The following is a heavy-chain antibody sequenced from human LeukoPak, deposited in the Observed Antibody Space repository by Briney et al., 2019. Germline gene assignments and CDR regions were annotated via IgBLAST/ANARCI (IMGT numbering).Heavy chain of an antibody. V-gene: IGHV3-7*01. CDR3: ARALQYYYDSSGYGS. CDR1: GFTFSSYW. CDR2: IKQDGSEK. J-gene: IGHJ5*02. Sequence: GGSLRLSCAASGFTFSSYWMSWVRQAPGKGLEWVANIKQDGSEKYYVDSVKGRFTISRDNAKNSLHLQMNSLRAEDTAVYYCARALQYYYDSSGYGSWGQGTLVTVSS. D-gene: IGHD3-22*01.